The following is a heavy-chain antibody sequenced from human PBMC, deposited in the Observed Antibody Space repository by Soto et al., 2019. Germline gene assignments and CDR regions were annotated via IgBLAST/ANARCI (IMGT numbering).Heavy chain of an antibody. CDR2: TYYRSKWYN. D-gene: IGHD3-3*01. CDR1: GDSVSSNSAA. CDR3: AREAVYDFWSGHCFDY. V-gene: IGHV6-1*01. Sequence: SQTLSLTCAISGDSVSSNSAAWNWIRQSPSRGLEWLGRTYYRSKWYNDYAVSVKSRIAINPDTSKNQFSLQLNSVTPEDTAVYYCAREAVYDFWSGHCFDYWGQGTLVTVSS. J-gene: IGHJ4*02.